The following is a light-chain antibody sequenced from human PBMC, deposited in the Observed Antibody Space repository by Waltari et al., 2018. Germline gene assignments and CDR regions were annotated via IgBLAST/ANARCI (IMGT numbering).Light chain of an antibody. CDR3: CSYAGRLWV. J-gene: IGLJ3*02. CDR2: DVS. CDR1: NSNIGGYNY. Sequence: QSALSQPRPVSGSPGQSVTISCTGTNSNIGGYNYVSWYQHHPGKVPKLTIYDVSKRPSGVPDRFSGSKSGNTASLTISGLQAEDEAHYYCCSYAGRLWVFGGGTNLTVL. V-gene: IGLV2-11*01.